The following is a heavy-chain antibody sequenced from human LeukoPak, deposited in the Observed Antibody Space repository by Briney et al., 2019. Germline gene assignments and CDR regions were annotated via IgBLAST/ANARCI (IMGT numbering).Heavy chain of an antibody. Sequence: SETLSLTCDVSGVSIQSYWWSWVRKPAGKRLEWIGRIYTTGRTNYSPSFQSRVTMSIDVSSNQFSLTLRSVTAADTAVYYCARSGYTISAYHSDFWGQGAPVTVSS. CDR1: GVSIQSYW. J-gene: IGHJ4*02. CDR3: ARSGYTISAYHSDF. D-gene: IGHD5-18*01. V-gene: IGHV4-4*07. CDR2: IYTTGRT.